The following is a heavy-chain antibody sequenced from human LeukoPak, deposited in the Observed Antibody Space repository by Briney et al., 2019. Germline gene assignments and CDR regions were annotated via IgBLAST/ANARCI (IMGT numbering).Heavy chain of an antibody. CDR2: IYYSGST. CDR3: ARQYSSSNYYYYYGMDV. Sequence: SETLSLTCTVSGGSISSYYWSWIRQPPGKGLEWIGYIYYSGSTNYNPSLKSRVTISADTSKNQFSLKLSSVTAADTAVYYCARQYSSSNYYYYYGMDVWGQGTTVTVSS. V-gene: IGHV4-59*01. CDR1: GGSISSYY. D-gene: IGHD6-6*01. J-gene: IGHJ6*02.